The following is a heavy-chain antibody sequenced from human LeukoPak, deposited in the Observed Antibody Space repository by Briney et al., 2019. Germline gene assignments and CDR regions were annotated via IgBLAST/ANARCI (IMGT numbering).Heavy chain of an antibody. J-gene: IGHJ6*03. V-gene: IGHV4-59*08. CDR2: MYYGGNK. CDR1: GASLSSYY. CDR3: AWEGLLKYGSSFPYYNFMGV. Sequence: SETLSLTCPVSGASLSSYYWSWIRLSPRAGLEGPGFMYYGGNKNYNPFLTGRVTMTVHMTRHQHSLMLSSVTAADTGRYYCAWEGLLKYGSSFPYYNFMGVSGKGTTVTVSS. D-gene: IGHD6-13*01.